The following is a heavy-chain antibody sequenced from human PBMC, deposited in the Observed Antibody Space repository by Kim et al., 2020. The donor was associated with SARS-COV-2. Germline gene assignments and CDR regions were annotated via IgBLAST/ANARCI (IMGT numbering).Heavy chain of an antibody. CDR2: ISSSSSYI. CDR1: GFTFSSYS. J-gene: IGHJ4*02. CDR3: SRVEGYNLRPPDY. Sequence: GGSLRLSCAVSGFTFSSYSMNWVRQAPGKGLELVSSISSSSSYIYYADSAKSRFTITRDNAKNALYLQMNSLRAEDTAVYYCSRVEGYNLRPPDYWGQGTMVTVSS. D-gene: IGHD5-12*01. V-gene: IGHV3-21*01.